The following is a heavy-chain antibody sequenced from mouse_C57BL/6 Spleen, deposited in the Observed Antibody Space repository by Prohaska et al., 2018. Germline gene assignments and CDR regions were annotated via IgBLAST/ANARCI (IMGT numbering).Heavy chain of an antibody. Sequence: HGKSLEWIGVINPYNGGTSYNQKFKGKATLTVDKSSSTAYMELNSLTSEDSAVYYCARSLITTVVADYWGQGTTLTVSS. V-gene: IGHV1-19*01. CDR2: INPYNGGT. J-gene: IGHJ2*01. CDR3: ARSLITTVVADY. D-gene: IGHD1-1*01.